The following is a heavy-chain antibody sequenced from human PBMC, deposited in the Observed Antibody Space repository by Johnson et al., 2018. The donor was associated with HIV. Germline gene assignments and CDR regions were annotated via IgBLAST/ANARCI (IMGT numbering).Heavy chain of an antibody. CDR3: ASGGWLEGAFDI. V-gene: IGHV3-30-3*01. CDR2: ISYDGSNK. D-gene: IGHD6-19*01. J-gene: IGHJ3*02. CDR1: GFTFDAYA. Sequence: QMQLVESGGGLVQPGRSLRLSCAASGFTFDAYAMHWVRQAPGKGLEWVAVISYDGSNKYYGDSVQGRFTISRDNSKNTLYLQMNSLRAEDTAVYYCASGGWLEGAFDIWGQGTMVTVSS.